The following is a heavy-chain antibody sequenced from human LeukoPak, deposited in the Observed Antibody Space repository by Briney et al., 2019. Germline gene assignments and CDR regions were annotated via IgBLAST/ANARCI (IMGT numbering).Heavy chain of an antibody. CDR3: VYYYGSGSVEY. Sequence: SETLSLTCTVSGGSITSSNYYWGWIRQPPGKGLEWIGSFYYSGSTNYNPSLKSRVTISVDTSKDQFSLKLSSVTAADTAVYYCVYYYGSGSVEYWGQGTLVTVSS. CDR2: FYYSGST. CDR1: GGSITSSNYY. J-gene: IGHJ4*02. D-gene: IGHD3-10*01. V-gene: IGHV4-39*01.